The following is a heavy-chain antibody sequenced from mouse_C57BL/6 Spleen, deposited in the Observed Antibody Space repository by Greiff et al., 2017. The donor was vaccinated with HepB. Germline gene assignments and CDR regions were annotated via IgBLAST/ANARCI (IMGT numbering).Heavy chain of an antibody. J-gene: IGHJ2*01. CDR2: INPNNGGT. Sequence: EVKLMESGPELVKPGASVKMSCKASGYTFTDYNMHWVKQSHGKSLEWIGYINPNNGGTSYNQKFKGKATLTVNKSSSTAYMELRSLTSEDSAVYYCARGSLLGYFDYWGQGTTLTVSS. CDR1: GYTFTDYN. CDR3: ARGSLLGYFDY. V-gene: IGHV1-22*01. D-gene: IGHD4-1*01.